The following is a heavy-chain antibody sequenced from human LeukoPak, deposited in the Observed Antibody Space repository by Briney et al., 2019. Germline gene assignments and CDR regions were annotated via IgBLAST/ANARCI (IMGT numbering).Heavy chain of an antibody. J-gene: IGHJ4*02. D-gene: IGHD1-26*01. CDR2: ISYDGSNK. CDR1: GFTFSSYA. CDR3: ARNGLGATTPNFDY. Sequence: GRSLRLSCAASGFTFSSYAMHWVRQARGKGLEWVAVISYDGSNKYYADSVKGRFTISRDNSKNTLYLQMNSLRAEDTAVYYCARNGLGATTPNFDYWGQGTLVTVSS. V-gene: IGHV3-30*04.